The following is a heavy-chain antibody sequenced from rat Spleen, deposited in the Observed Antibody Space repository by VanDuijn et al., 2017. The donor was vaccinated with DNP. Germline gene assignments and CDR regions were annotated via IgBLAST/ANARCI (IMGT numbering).Heavy chain of an antibody. CDR2: ITSNGGAT. Sequence: VQLKESGPGLVQPSQTLSLTCTVSGFSLTKDGVSWVRQPPGKGLEWLASITSNGGATYYLDSGKGRFTISRDDAQDTLYLQMNSLRSEDTATYYCAREGDYYDGYGDALDAWGQGVLVTVSS. D-gene: IGHD1-12*03. V-gene: IGHV5-31*01. CDR1: GFSLTKDG. J-gene: IGHJ2*01. CDR3: AREGDYYDGYGDALDA.